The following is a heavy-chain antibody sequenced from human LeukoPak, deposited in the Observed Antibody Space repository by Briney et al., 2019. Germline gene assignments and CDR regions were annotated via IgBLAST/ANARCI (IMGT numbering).Heavy chain of an antibody. J-gene: IGHJ4*02. CDR2: ISYDGSNK. CDR1: GFTFSNYG. CDR3: ARDSAPVGASPCYFDY. D-gene: IGHD1-26*01. Sequence: GGSLRLSCAASGFTFSNYGMHWVRQAPGKGLEWVTIISYDGSNKSYADSVKGRFTISRDNSKNTLYLQMNSLRGEDTAVYYCARDSAPVGASPCYFDYWGQGTLVTVSS. V-gene: IGHV3-30*04.